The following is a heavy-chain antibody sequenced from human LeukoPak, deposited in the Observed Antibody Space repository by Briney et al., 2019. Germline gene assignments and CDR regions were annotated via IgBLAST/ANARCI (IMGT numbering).Heavy chain of an antibody. Sequence: NPGGSLRLSCAASGFTFSSYNMNWVRQAPGKGLEWVSSISSSGSYLYYADSVKGRFTISRDNAKNTLYLQMNSLRAEDTAVYYCARERRFLEWLSNDAFDIWGQGTMVTVSS. V-gene: IGHV3-21*01. CDR2: ISSSGSYL. D-gene: IGHD3-3*01. CDR1: GFTFSSYN. J-gene: IGHJ3*02. CDR3: ARERRFLEWLSNDAFDI.